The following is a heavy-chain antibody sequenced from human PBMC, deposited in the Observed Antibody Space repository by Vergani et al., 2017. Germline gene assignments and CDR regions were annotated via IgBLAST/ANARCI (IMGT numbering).Heavy chain of an antibody. D-gene: IGHD3-22*01. CDR1: GFSFSSYS. J-gene: IGHJ4*02. CDR3: ARDRHDYYDSSGYYPFDY. V-gene: IGHV3-21*01. Sequence: EVQLVASGGGLVQPGGSLRLSCAASGFSFSSYSMNWVRQAPGKGLEWVASISGSSSYVFYRDSVEGRFTITRDNAKKSVYLQMNSLRAEDTAMYYCARDRHDYYDSSGYYPFDYWGQGTLVTVSS. CDR2: ISGSSSYV.